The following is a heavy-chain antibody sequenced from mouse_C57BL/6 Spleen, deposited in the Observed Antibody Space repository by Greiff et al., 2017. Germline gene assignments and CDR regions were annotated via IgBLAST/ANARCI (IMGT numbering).Heavy chain of an antibody. CDR3: ASSDYYGSSPYAMDY. Sequence: EVKVEESGPELVKPGASVKISCKASGYSFTGYYMHWVKQSHGNILDWIGYIYPYNGVSSYNQKFKGKATLTVDKSSSTAYMELRSLTSEDSAVYYCASSDYYGSSPYAMDYWGQGTSVTVSS. D-gene: IGHD1-1*01. CDR1: GYSFTGYY. V-gene: IGHV1-31*01. J-gene: IGHJ4*01. CDR2: IYPYNGVS.